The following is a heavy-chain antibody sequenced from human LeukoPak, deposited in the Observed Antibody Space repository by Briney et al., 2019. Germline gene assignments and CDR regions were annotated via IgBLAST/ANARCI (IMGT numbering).Heavy chain of an antibody. J-gene: IGHJ3*02. D-gene: IGHD4-17*01. CDR2: IYYSGST. Sequence: PSETLSLTCTVSGGSISSYYWSWIRQPPGKGLEWIGYIYYSGSTNYNPSLKSRVTISVDTSKNQFSLKLSSVTAADTAVYYCARPTTVTGAFDIWGQGTMVTVSS. CDR1: GGSISSYY. CDR3: ARPTTVTGAFDI. V-gene: IGHV4-59*08.